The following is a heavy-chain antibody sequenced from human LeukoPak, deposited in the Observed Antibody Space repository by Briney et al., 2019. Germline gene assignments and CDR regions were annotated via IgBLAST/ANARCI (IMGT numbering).Heavy chain of an antibody. J-gene: IGHJ5*02. CDR1: GGSFSGYY. CDR3: ARGSTVLGT. CDR2: INHSGST. D-gene: IGHD2-2*01. Sequence: PSETLSLTCAVYGGSFSGYYWIWIRQPPGKGLEWIGEINHSGSTNYNPSLKSRVTISVDTSKNQFSLKLSSVTAADTAVYYCARGSTVLGTWGQGTLVTVSS. V-gene: IGHV4-34*01.